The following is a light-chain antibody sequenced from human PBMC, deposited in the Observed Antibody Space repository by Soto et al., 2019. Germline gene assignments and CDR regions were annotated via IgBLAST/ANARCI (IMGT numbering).Light chain of an antibody. CDR1: QGIRSW. J-gene: IGKJ2*01. V-gene: IGKV1-12*01. CDR3: QQANSVPYT. CDR2: TTS. Sequence: DIQMTQSPSSVSASVGDRVTITCRASQGIRSWLAWYQQKPGKAPKLLIYTTSSLQSGVPSRFSGSGSGTEFTLTISSLQPEDFATYYCQQANSVPYTFGQGTKLEIK.